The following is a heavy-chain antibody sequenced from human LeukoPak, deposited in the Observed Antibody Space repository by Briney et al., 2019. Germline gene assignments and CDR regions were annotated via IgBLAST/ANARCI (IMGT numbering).Heavy chain of an antibody. D-gene: IGHD1/OR15-1a*01. Sequence: GGSLRLSCAASGFTFSTCAMIWVRQAPGKGLEWVSAISGSGGSTYYADSVKGRFTISRDNSKNTLFLQMNSLRAEDEAVYYCAKGLDRYTNNGRWFDPWGQGTLVTVSS. J-gene: IGHJ5*02. CDR2: ISGSGGST. V-gene: IGHV3-23*01. CDR1: GFTFSTCA. CDR3: AKGLDRYTNNGRWFDP.